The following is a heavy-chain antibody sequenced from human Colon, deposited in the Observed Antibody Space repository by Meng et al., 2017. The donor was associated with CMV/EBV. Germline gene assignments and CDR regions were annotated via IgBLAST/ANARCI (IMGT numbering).Heavy chain of an antibody. CDR2: ISGFNGKT. J-gene: IGHJ4*02. D-gene: IGHD4-11*01. Sequence: ASVKVSCKASGYIFNHYGLNWVRQAPGQGLEWLGWISGFNGKTYFAQNFQGRLTLTTDTSASTAYMELRGLKSDDTAIYYCARGYDYTNYVPIDSWGQGTLVTVSS. CDR3: ARGYDYTNYVPIDS. V-gene: IGHV1-18*01. CDR1: GYIFNHYG.